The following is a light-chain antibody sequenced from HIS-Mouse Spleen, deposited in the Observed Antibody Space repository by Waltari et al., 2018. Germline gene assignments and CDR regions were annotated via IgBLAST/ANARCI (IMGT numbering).Light chain of an antibody. Sequence: SSELTQDPAVSVALGQTVRITCQGDSLRSYYASWYQEKPGKAPVLVLYGKNNRPSVIQDRCAGSSSGNTASLTSTGAQAEDEADYYCNSRDSSGNHVVFGGGTKLTVL. CDR2: GKN. J-gene: IGLJ2*01. CDR3: NSRDSSGNHVV. CDR1: SLRSYY. V-gene: IGLV3-19*01.